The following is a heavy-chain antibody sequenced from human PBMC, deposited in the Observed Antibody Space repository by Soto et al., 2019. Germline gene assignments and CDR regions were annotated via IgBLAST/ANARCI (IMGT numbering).Heavy chain of an antibody. CDR2: ISNNGGST. J-gene: IGHJ5*01. V-gene: IGHV3-23*01. Sequence: KGLEWVSVISNNGGSTYYADSVKGRFTISRDNSKNTLYLQMNSLRDEDTVVYYCACSCSWLKVFDFWGQGTLVTVIS. D-gene: IGHD6-13*01. CDR3: ACSCSWLKVFDF.